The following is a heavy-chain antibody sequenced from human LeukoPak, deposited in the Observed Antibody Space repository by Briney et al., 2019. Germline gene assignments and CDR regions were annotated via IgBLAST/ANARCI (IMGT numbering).Heavy chain of an antibody. D-gene: IGHD3-22*01. CDR1: GYTFTSYG. CDR2: ISAYNGNT. CDR3: ARVYYYDSSGYYGIDY. Sequence: ASVKVSCKASGYTFTSYGISWVRQAPGQGLEWMGWISAYNGNTNYAKKLQGRVTMTTDTSTSTAYMELRSLRSDDTAVYYCARVYYYDSSGYYGIDYWGQGTLVTVSS. J-gene: IGHJ4*02. V-gene: IGHV1-18*01.